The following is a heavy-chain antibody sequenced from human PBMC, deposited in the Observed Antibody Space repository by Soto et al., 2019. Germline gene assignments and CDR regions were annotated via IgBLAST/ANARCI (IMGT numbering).Heavy chain of an antibody. CDR3: ARDLEYSSSWYYYYGMDV. Sequence: GGSLRLSCAASGFSFSDYSMNWVRQAPGKGLEWLSYISRSGSLNYYADSVKGRFTISRDNAKNSLYLEMNSVRDEDTAMYYCARDLEYSSSWYYYYGMDVWGHGTTVTVSS. V-gene: IGHV3-48*02. CDR2: ISRSGSLN. J-gene: IGHJ6*02. D-gene: IGHD6-6*01. CDR1: GFSFSDYS.